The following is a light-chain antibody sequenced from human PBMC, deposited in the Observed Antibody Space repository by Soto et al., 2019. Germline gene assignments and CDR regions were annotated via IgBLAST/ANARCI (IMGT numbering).Light chain of an antibody. V-gene: IGKV3-15*01. CDR1: QSVSSN. CDR2: GAS. CDR3: QQYNNWPPWT. J-gene: IGKJ1*01. Sequence: EIVMTQSPATLSGSPGERATLSCRSSQSVSSNLAWYQQTPGQAPRLLIYGASTRATGTPARFSGSGSGTEFTLTISSLQSEDFAVYYCQQYNNWPPWTFGQGTKVDI.